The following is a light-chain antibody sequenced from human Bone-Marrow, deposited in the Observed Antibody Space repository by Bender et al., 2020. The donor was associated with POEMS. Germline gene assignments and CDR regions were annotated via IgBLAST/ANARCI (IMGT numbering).Light chain of an antibody. V-gene: IGLV2-14*02. CDR2: EVS. CDR1: SSDVGSYNL. Sequence: QSALTQPASVSGSPGQSITMSCTGTSSDVGSYNLVSWYQQNPGKAPKLMIYEVSERPSGVSNRFSGSKSGNTASLTISGLQAEDEADYYCSSYTSSSTLVFGGGTKLTVL. CDR3: SSYTSSSTLV. J-gene: IGLJ2*01.